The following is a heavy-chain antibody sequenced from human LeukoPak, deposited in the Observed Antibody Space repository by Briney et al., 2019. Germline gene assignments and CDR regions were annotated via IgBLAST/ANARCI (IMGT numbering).Heavy chain of an antibody. D-gene: IGHD1-26*01. CDR1: GGSISSYY. Sequence: SETLSLTCTVSGGSISSYYWSWIRQPPGKGLEWIGYIYYSGSTNYNPSLKSRVTISVDTSKNQFSLKLSSVTAADTAVYYCASWSKYSGSRNAFDIWGQGTVVTVSS. V-gene: IGHV4-59*01. CDR3: ASWSKYSGSRNAFDI. CDR2: IYYSGST. J-gene: IGHJ3*02.